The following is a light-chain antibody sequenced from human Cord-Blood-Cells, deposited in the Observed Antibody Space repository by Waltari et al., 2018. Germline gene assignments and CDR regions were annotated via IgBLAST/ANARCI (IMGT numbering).Light chain of an antibody. Sequence: DIQMTQAPSSLSASVGDRVTITCRASQGIGSYLNWYQQKPGKAPKLLIYAASSLQSGVPSRFSCSGSGTDFTLTISSLQPEDFATYYCQQSYSTPLTFGGGTKVEIK. CDR3: QQSYSTPLT. V-gene: IGKV1-39*01. J-gene: IGKJ4*01. CDR1: QGIGSY. CDR2: AAS.